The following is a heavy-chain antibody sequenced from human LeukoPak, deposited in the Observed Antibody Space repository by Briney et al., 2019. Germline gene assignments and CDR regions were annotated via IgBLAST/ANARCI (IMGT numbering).Heavy chain of an antibody. CDR3: AKVGLRLWQNLYYYMDV. CDR1: GFTFSSYG. Sequence: GGSLRLSCAASGFTFSSYGMHWVRQAPGKGLEWVAFIRYEGSNKYYADSVKGRFTISRDNSKKTLYLQMNSLRAEDTAVYYCAKVGLRLWQNLYYYMDVWGKGTTVTVSS. V-gene: IGHV3-30*02. J-gene: IGHJ6*03. D-gene: IGHD3-16*01. CDR2: IRYEGSNK.